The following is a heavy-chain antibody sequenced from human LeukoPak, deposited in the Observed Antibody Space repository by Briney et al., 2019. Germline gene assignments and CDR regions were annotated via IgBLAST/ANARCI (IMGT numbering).Heavy chain of an antibody. CDR2: INPNSGGT. CDR3: ARDGEVSNYDDFDY. V-gene: IGHV1-2*02. J-gene: IGHJ4*02. Sequence: ASVKVSCKASGYTFTGYYMHWVRHAPGQGLELMGCINPNSGGTNYAQKFQGRVTMTRDTSISPAYMELSALKSDQTAVYYCARDGEVSNYDDFDYWGQGPLVTVSS. D-gene: IGHD4-11*01. CDR1: GYTFTGYY.